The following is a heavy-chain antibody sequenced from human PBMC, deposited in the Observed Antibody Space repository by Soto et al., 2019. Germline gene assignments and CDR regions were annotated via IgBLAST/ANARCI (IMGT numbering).Heavy chain of an antibody. D-gene: IGHD6-6*01. V-gene: IGHV3-23*01. J-gene: IGHJ4*02. CDR2: VSGSGGST. CDR1: GFTFSSYA. CDR3: AKPPEYSWDDY. Sequence: EVQLLESGGGLVQPGGSLRLSCAASGFTFSSYAMSWVRQAPGKGLEWISAVSGSGGSTYYADSVKGRFTISRDNSKDPVYLQLNSLRDGDTAVDYGAKPPEYSWDDYWGQGSLVTVSS.